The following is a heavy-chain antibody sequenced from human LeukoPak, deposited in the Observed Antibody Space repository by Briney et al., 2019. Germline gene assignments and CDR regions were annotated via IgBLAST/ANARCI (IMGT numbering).Heavy chain of an antibody. CDR1: GFTFSSYG. J-gene: IGHJ3*02. CDR3: AREYSGRCIHAFHS. Sequence: GRSPRLSCSASGFTFSSYGMHWVRQAPGKGLEWVAFIQSDVSSEYYAESVKGRFTVSRDNSKDMVYLQMNSLRVEDTAVYYCAREYSGRCIHAFHSWGQGTTVTVSS. V-gene: IGHV3-33*01. CDR2: IQSDVSSE. D-gene: IGHD6-13*01.